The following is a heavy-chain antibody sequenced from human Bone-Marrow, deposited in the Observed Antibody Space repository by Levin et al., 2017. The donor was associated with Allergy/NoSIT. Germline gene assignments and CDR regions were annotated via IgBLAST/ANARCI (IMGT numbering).Heavy chain of an antibody. CDR2: INTDGSST. V-gene: IGHV3-74*01. CDR1: GFTFSSYW. J-gene: IGHJ3*02. Sequence: GESLKISCAASGFTFSSYWIHWVRQTPGKGLVWVSRINTDGSSTSYADSVKGRFTISRDNAKNTVVMQMNSLRAEDTAVYYCTRATWRAFDIWGQGTMVIVSS. D-gene: IGHD2/OR15-2a*01. CDR3: TRATWRAFDI.